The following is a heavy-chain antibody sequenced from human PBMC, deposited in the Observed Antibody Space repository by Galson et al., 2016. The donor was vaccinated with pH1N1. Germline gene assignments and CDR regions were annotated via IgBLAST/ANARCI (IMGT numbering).Heavy chain of an antibody. CDR1: GFTFGTHA. CDR2: ISGRGGSR. V-gene: IGHV3-23*01. D-gene: IGHD3-10*01. J-gene: IGHJ4*02. CDR3: ATRHSEDRGDN. Sequence: SLRLSCAASGFTFGTHAMTWVRQAPGKGLQWVAVISGRGGSREYADSVKGRFTVSGDNWRNTVYLQMTSLRPEDTAVYFCATRHSEDRGDNWGQGTLVTVSS.